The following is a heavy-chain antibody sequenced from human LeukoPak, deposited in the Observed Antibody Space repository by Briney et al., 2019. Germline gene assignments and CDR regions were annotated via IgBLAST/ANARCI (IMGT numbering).Heavy chain of an antibody. V-gene: IGHV1-2*02. CDR3: ARDSPIFAHPPYNWFDP. CDR1: GYTFNAYY. CDR2: INPNNGGT. J-gene: IGHJ5*02. Sequence: ASVKVSCKASGYTFNAYYIHWVRQAPGQGLEWMGWINPNNGGTNYAQLFQGRVTMTRDTSINTAYLDLSRLKYDDTAVYYCARDSPIFAHPPYNWFDPWGQGTLVTVSS. D-gene: IGHD2-21*01.